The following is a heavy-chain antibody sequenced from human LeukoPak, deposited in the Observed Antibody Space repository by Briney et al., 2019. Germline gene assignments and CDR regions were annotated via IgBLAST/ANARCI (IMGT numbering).Heavy chain of an antibody. Sequence: SETLSLTCTSSGGSISGSSNYWGWIRQPPGKGLEWIGTIHYTGTTYYNPSLKSRVIISVDTSKNQFSLKLTSVTATDMAVYYCTRRPHSYFADWGQGTLVTVSS. D-gene: IGHD4-11*01. V-gene: IGHV4-39*01. CDR3: TRRPHSYFAD. CDR2: IHYTGTT. CDR1: GGSISGSSNY. J-gene: IGHJ4*02.